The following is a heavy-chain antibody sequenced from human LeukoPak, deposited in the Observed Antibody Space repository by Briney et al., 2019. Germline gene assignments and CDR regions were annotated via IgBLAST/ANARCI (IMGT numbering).Heavy chain of an antibody. CDR1: GFTVSSNY. Sequence: SGGSLRLSCAASGFTVSSNYMSWVRQAPGKGLEWVSVIYSGGSTYYADSVKGRFTISRDNSKNTLYLQMNSLRAEDTAVYYCARVGYGSGSYYHLYYYMDVWGKGTTVTISS. J-gene: IGHJ6*03. CDR3: ARVGYGSGSYYHLYYYMDV. D-gene: IGHD3-10*01. CDR2: IYSGGST. V-gene: IGHV3-53*01.